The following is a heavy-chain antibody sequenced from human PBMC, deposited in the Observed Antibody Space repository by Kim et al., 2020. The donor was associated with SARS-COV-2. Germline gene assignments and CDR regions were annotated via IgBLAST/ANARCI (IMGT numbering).Heavy chain of an antibody. CDR1: GFTFSSYG. CDR3: AKLRYFDCPPSRYFDL. CDR2: ISYDGSNK. Sequence: GGSLRLSCAASGFTFSSYGMHWVRQAPGKGLEWVAVISYDGSNKYYADSVKGRFTISRDNSKNTLYRQMNSLRAEDTALYYCAKLRYFDCPPSRYFDLWGRGTLVTVSS. V-gene: IGHV3-30*18. D-gene: IGHD3-9*01. J-gene: IGHJ2*01.